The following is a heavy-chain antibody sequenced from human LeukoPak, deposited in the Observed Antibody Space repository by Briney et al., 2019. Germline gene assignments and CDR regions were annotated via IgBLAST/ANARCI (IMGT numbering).Heavy chain of an antibody. CDR2: IWYDGNNK. D-gene: IGHD1-26*01. Sequence: TGGSLRLSCAASGFTFSSYGMHWVRQAPGKGLEWVAVIWYDGNNKYYADSVKGRFTISRDNSKNTLYLQMNSLRAEDTAVYYCARDTTPFGYSYDSWGQGTLVTVSS. J-gene: IGHJ4*02. V-gene: IGHV3-33*01. CDR3: ARDTTPFGYSYDS. CDR1: GFTFSSYG.